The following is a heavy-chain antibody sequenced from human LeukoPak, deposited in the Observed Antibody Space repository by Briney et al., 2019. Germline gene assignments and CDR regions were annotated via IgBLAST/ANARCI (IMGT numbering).Heavy chain of an antibody. CDR2: IKQDGSEK. J-gene: IGHJ4*02. CDR1: GFTFSSYW. D-gene: IGHD2-15*01. Sequence: GGSLRLSCAASGFTFSSYWMSWVRQAPGKGLEWVAYIKQDGSEKYYVDSVKGRFTISRDNAKNSLYLQMNSLRAEDTAVYYCARAFGGFTRHTTAYFDYWGQGTLVTVSS. V-gene: IGHV3-7*01. CDR3: ARAFGGFTRHTTAYFDY.